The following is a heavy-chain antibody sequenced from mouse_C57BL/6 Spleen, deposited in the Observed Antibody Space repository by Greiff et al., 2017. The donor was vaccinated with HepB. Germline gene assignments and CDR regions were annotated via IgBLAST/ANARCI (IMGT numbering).Heavy chain of an antibody. Sequence: QVQLQQSGAELARPGASVKLSCKASGYTFTSYGISWVKQRTGQGLEWIGEIYPRSGNTYYNEKFKGKATLTADKSSSTAYMELRSLTSEDSAVYFCAKKGRDSLNYAMDYWGQGTSVTVSS. CDR2: IYPRSGNT. V-gene: IGHV1-81*01. CDR1: GYTFTSYG. D-gene: IGHD6-2*01. J-gene: IGHJ4*01. CDR3: AKKGRDSLNYAMDY.